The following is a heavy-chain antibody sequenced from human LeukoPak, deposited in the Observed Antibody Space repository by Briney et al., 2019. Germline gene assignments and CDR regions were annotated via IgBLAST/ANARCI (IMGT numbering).Heavy chain of an antibody. CDR3: AKDSFMVRGVPDY. Sequence: GGSLRLSCAASGFTFSSYAMNWVRQAPGKRLEWVSAISGSGGSTYYADSVKGRFTISRDNSKNTLYLQMNSLRAEDTAVYYCAKDSFMVRGVPDYWGQGTLVTVSS. D-gene: IGHD3-10*01. CDR1: GFTFSSYA. CDR2: ISGSGGST. J-gene: IGHJ4*02. V-gene: IGHV3-23*01.